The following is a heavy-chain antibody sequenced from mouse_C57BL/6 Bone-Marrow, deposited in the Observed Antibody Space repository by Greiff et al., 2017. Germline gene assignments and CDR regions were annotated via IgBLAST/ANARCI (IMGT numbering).Heavy chain of an antibody. CDR2: INPNNGTT. CDR1: GYSFTDYN. V-gene: IGHV1-39*01. CDR3: ARGYDDDYAMDY. Sequence: VHVKQSGPELVKPGASVKISCKASGYSFTDYNMNWVKQSNGKSLEWIGVINPNNGTTSYNQKFKVKATLTVDQSSSTAYMQLNSLTSEDSAVYYCARGYDDDYAMDYWGQGTSVTVSS. J-gene: IGHJ4*01. D-gene: IGHD2-4*01.